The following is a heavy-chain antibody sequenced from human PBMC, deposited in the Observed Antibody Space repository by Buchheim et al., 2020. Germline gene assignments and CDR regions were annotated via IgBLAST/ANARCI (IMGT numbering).Heavy chain of an antibody. CDR2: ISYDGSNK. Sequence: QVQLVESGGGVVQPGRSLRLSCAASGFTFSSYAMHWVRQAPGKGLEWVAVISYDGSNKYYADSVKGRFTISRDNAKRSLYLQMNSLTAEDTALYYCARGKGRDFDKWSAYYPPDYWGQGT. D-gene: IGHD3-3*01. CDR3: ARGKGRDFDKWSAYYPPDY. CDR1: GFTFSSYA. J-gene: IGHJ4*02. V-gene: IGHV3-30-3*01.